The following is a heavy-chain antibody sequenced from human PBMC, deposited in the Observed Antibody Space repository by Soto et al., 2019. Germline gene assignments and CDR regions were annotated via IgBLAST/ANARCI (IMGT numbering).Heavy chain of an antibody. Sequence: WGSLRLSCATSGFTFRTYVMYWVRQAPGKGLEWEAVTSFDGGKTDYADSVKGRFTISRDNSRKTLFLQMDSLRLEDTAVYYCARVEYCGGDCFSKYFENWGQGTRVTAPQ. CDR3: ARVEYCGGDCFSKYFEN. CDR1: GFTFRTYV. J-gene: IGHJ4*02. D-gene: IGHD2-21*02. V-gene: IGHV3-30*19. CDR2: TSFDGGKT.